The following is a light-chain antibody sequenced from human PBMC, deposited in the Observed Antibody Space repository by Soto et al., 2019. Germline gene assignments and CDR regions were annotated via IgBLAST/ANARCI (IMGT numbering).Light chain of an antibody. CDR1: SSDVGNYNL. V-gene: IGLV2-23*01. CDR3: CSNAGSSTFV. Sequence: QSALTQPASVSGSPGQSITISCTGTSSDVGNYNLVSWYQQHPGKAPKFMIYEDSKRPSGVSNRFSGSRSGNTASLTISGLQDEDEADYYCCSNAGSSTFVFGTGTKVTVL. J-gene: IGLJ1*01. CDR2: EDS.